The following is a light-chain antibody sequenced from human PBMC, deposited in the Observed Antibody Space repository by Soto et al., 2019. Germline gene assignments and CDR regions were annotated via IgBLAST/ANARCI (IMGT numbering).Light chain of an antibody. CDR2: GAS. J-gene: IGKJ4*01. CDR1: QSVSST. CDR3: QQYNDWLT. V-gene: IGKV3-15*01. Sequence: EIVMTQSPGTLSVSPGERATLFCRASQSVSSTVAWYQQRPGQAPRLLIYGASTRATGIPARFSGSGSGTEFTRAISSLQSEDCAVYYCQQYNDWLTFGGGTKVEIK.